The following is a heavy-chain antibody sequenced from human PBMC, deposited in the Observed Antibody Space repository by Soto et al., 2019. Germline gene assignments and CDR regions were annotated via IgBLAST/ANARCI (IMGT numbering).Heavy chain of an antibody. CDR2: IGGNDTFT. CDR3: VRDGWLLGFNR. J-gene: IGHJ4*02. Sequence: EVQLVESGGGLVKPGESLRLSCVASGFTFKNYNMNWVRQAPGKGLEWVASIGGNDTFTYYADAVKGRFSISRDNAKSSLFLHRIRLRAEDTAVYFCVRDGWLLGFNRWGQGTLVTVSS. D-gene: IGHD3-16*01. CDR1: GFTFKNYN. V-gene: IGHV3-21*01.